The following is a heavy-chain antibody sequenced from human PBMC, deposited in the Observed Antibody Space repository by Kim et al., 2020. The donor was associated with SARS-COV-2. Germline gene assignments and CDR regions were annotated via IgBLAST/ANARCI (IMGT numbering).Heavy chain of an antibody. D-gene: IGHD2-21*01. V-gene: IGHV3-30*04. CDR2: ISYDGSNK. CDR3: ARGEDVVVSVAGFDY. J-gene: IGHJ4*02. Sequence: GGSLRLSCAASGFTFSSYAMHWVRQDPGKGLEWVAVISYDGSNKYYADSVKGRFTISRDNSKNTLYLQMNSLRAEDTVVYYCARGEDVVVSVAGFDYWGQGTLVTVSS. CDR1: GFTFSSYA.